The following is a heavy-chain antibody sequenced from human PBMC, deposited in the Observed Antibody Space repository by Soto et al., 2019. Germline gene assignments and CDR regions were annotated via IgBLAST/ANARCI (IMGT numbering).Heavy chain of an antibody. V-gene: IGHV3-23*01. CDR1: GITFSSHV. Sequence: GGSLRLSCAASGITFSSHVMSWVRQAPGNGLEWVSSIGVSGGSTDYADSVKGRFTISRDNSRNTVYLQVSSLRAEDAAVYFCATRPPDTSRRSSFDYWGQGTLVTVSS. D-gene: IGHD3-22*01. J-gene: IGHJ4*02. CDR3: ATRPPDTSRRSSFDY. CDR2: IGVSGGST.